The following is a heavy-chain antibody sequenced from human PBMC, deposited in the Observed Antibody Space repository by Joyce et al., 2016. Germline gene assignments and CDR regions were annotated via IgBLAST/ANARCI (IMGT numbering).Heavy chain of an antibody. CDR3: AKEQNYYDSSPNPPFDY. CDR2: IRWNSVIR. J-gene: IGHJ4*02. V-gene: IGHV3-9*01. CDR1: GFTFADYA. D-gene: IGHD3-22*01. Sequence: EVQLVESGGGLVQPGRSLRLSCAASGFTFADYAMHWVRQGPGKGREWVSGIRWNSVIRGYADSVKGRFTISRDNAKNSLYLQMNSLRVEDTALYYCAKEQNYYDSSPNPPFDYWGQGTLVTVSS.